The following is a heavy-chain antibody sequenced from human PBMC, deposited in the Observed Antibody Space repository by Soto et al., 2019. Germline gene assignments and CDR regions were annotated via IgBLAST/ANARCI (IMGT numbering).Heavy chain of an antibody. V-gene: IGHV3-48*02. Sequence: GGSLRLSCAASGFTLRSYSMNWVRPAPGKGLGWVSYISTSSTIYYADSMKGRFTISRDNAKNSLSLQMNSLRDEDTAVYYCARGTYYYDSSGYYYRFGYFDYWGQGTLVTVSS. CDR1: GFTLRSYS. D-gene: IGHD3-22*01. CDR2: ISTSSTI. J-gene: IGHJ4*02. CDR3: ARGTYYYDSSGYYYRFGYFDY.